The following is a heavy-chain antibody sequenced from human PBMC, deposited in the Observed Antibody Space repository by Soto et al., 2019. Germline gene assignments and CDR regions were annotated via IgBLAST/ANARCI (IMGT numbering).Heavy chain of an antibody. D-gene: IGHD3-22*01. J-gene: IGHJ4*02. CDR2: VSYDGTKQ. Sequence: QVQLVESGGGVVQPGRSLRVSCAASGFTFSHYAMHWVRQAPGKGLEWVAVVSYDGTKQFYADSVKGRFTISRDSSKSTLYLQMNNLRDEDTAVYYCARDRVYYYDSSGYYNFDFGGQGTLVTVSS. CDR1: GFTFSHYA. V-gene: IGHV3-30-3*01. CDR3: ARDRVYYYDSSGYYNFDF.